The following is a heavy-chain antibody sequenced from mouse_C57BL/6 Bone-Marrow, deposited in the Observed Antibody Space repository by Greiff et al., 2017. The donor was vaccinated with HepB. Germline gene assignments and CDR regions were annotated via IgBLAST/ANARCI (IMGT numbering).Heavy chain of an antibody. CDR2: IYPRSGNT. J-gene: IGHJ2*01. V-gene: IGHV1-81*01. D-gene: IGHD1-1*01. CDR1: GYTFTSYG. Sequence: QVQLQQSGAELARPGASVKLSCKASGYTFTSYGISWVKQRTGQGLEWIGEIYPRSGNTYYNEKFKGKATLTADKSSSTAYMELRSLTSEDSAVYFCARKAEGTTVVADDYWGQGTTLTVSS. CDR3: ARKAEGTTVVADDY.